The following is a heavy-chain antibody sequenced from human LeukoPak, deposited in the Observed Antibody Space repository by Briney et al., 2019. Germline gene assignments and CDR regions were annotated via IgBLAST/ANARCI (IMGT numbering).Heavy chain of an antibody. CDR3: ARHRFSLLRYCSSTSCPPDY. D-gene: IGHD2-2*01. Sequence: PGGSLRLSCAASGFTFSSYAMHWVRQAPGKGLEWVAIISYDGSNKYYADSVKGRFTISRDNSKNTLYLQMNSLRAEDTAVYYCARHRFSLLRYCSSTSCPPDYWGQGTLVTVSS. V-gene: IGHV3-30-3*01. CDR2: ISYDGSNK. CDR1: GFTFSSYA. J-gene: IGHJ4*02.